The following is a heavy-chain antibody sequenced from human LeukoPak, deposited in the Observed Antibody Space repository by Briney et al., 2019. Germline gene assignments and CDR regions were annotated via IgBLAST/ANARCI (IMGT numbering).Heavy chain of an antibody. V-gene: IGHV4-59*01. CDR2: IYYSGST. D-gene: IGHD3-10*01. CDR1: GGSISSYY. CDR3: ARDSPPDYYYGSGSPVAFDI. Sequence: PSETLSLTCTVSGGSISSYYWSWIRQPPGKGLEWIGYIYYSGSTNYNPSLKSRVTLSVDTSKNQFSLKLSSVTAVDTAVYYCARDSPPDYYYGSGSPVAFDIWGQGTMVTVSS. J-gene: IGHJ3*02.